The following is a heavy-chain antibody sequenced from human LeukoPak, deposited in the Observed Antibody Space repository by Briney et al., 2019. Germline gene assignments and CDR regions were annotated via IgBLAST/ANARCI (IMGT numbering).Heavy chain of an antibody. CDR1: GFTFSTYT. V-gene: IGHV3-21*04. D-gene: IGHD3-22*01. CDR3: AKLGQWLFEDDY. CDR2: ISTSSTYI. J-gene: IGHJ4*02. Sequence: PGGSLRLSCAASGFTFSTYTMNWVRQAPGKGLEWVSSISTSSTYIYYADSVKGRFTISRDNAKNSLYLQMNSLRAEDTALYYCAKLGQWLFEDDYWGQGTLVTVSS.